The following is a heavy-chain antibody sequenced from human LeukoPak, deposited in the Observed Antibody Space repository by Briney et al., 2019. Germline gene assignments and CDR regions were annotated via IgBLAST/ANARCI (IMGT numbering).Heavy chain of an antibody. J-gene: IGHJ4*02. CDR1: GYTFTSYY. D-gene: IGHD2-15*01. CDR3: ARAGVYCSGGSCYRKYNFDY. Sequence: ASVKVSCKASGYTFTSYYMHWVRQAPGQGLEWMGIINPSGGSTSYAQKFQGRVTMTRDTSTSTVYMELSRLRSDDTAVYYCARAGVYCSGGSCYRKYNFDYWGQGTLVTVSS. V-gene: IGHV1-46*01. CDR2: INPSGGST.